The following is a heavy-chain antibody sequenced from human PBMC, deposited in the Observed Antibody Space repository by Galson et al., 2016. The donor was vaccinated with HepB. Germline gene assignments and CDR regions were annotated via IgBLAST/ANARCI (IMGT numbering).Heavy chain of an antibody. V-gene: IGHV1-18*01. CDR3: AKRLYCGGGACYFPAHHHAMDV. CDR2: VNTYSGYT. CDR1: GYTFTTYG. D-gene: IGHD2-21*02. J-gene: IGHJ6*02. Sequence: SVKVSCKASGYTFTTYGVNWVRRAPGQGLEWMGWVNTYSGYTNYAQKFQGRVTMTTDTYANTAYMELRSLSSDDTAVYYCAKRLYCGGGACYFPAHHHAMDVWGQGTTVTVSS.